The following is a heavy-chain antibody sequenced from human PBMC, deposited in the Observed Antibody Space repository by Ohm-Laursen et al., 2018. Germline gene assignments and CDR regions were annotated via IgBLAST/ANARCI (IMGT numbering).Heavy chain of an antibody. CDR3: AKDSGGRTQQVAEKGIDV. V-gene: IGHV3-9*01. Sequence: SLRLSCSASGFTFEDYGLHWVRQVSGKGLEWVSRITWNSGSIGYADSVEGRFTVSRDNARNSLFLQMNSLIPEDTALYYCAKDSGGRTQQVAEKGIDVWGQGTLVTVST. J-gene: IGHJ4*02. CDR2: ITWNSGSI. CDR1: GFTFEDYG. D-gene: IGHD6-13*01.